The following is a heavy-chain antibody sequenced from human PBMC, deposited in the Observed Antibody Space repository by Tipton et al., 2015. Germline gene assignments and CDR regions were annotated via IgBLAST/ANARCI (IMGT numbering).Heavy chain of an antibody. CDR1: GGSVSSGSYY. CDR3: ARDLGHGMDV. V-gene: IGHV4-61*01. CDR2: ISFSDTT. Sequence: TLSLTCTVSGGSVSSGSYYWSWIRQPPGKGLEWIGYISFSDTTHYNPSLKSRITISLNTSKNQFSLKMSSVTAADTAVYFCARDLGHGMDVWGQGTTVTVS. J-gene: IGHJ6*02.